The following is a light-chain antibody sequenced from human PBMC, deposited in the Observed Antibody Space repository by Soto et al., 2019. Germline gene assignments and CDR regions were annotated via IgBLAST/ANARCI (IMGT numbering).Light chain of an antibody. CDR3: SSYTSTTGVL. V-gene: IGLV2-14*01. CDR1: SRDGVTFNY. J-gene: IGLJ2*01. CDR2: EVS. Sequence: QSALTQPASVSGSPGQSITISCTGTSRDGVTFNYVSWYQHHPGKAPKLMIYEVSNRPSGVSNRFSASKSGNTASLTISGLQAEDEADYYCSSYTSTTGVLFGGGTKVTVL.